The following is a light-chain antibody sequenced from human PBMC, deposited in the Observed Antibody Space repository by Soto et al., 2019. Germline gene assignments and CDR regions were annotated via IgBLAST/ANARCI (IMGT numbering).Light chain of an antibody. CDR1: QSISDS. Sequence: DIQMTQSPSTLSASVGDRVTITCRASQSISDSLAWYQQKPGKAPDLLISDVSSLERGVASRFSGSGSGTEFTLTISRMQPDDFATYYCQQYHGYSRTFGQGTKVEIK. V-gene: IGKV1-5*01. CDR3: QQYHGYSRT. CDR2: DVS. J-gene: IGKJ1*01.